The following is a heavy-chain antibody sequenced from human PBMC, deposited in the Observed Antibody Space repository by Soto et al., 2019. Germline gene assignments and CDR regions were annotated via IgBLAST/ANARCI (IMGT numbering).Heavy chain of an antibody. D-gene: IGHD3-22*01. CDR1: GFTFTSSA. V-gene: IGHV1-58*01. J-gene: IGHJ4*02. Sequence: SVKVSCKASGFTFTSSAVQGVRQARGQRLEWIGWIVVGSGNTNYAQKFQERVTITRDMSTSTAYMELSSLRSEDTAVYYCAAPSYYDSSGYYYDPFDYWGQGTLVTVSS. CDR3: AAPSYYDSSGYYYDPFDY. CDR2: IVVGSGNT.